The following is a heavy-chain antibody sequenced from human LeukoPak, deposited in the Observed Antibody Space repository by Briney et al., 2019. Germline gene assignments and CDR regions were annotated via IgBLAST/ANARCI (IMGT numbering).Heavy chain of an antibody. J-gene: IGHJ3*02. Sequence: ASVKVSCKASGYTFTGYYMHWVRQAPGQGLEWMGWINPDSGGTNYAQEFQGRVTMTRDTSISTAYMELSRLRSDDTAVYYCAREGPGVVVVPAAIGGDAFDIWGQGTMVTVSS. D-gene: IGHD2-2*01. V-gene: IGHV1-2*02. CDR1: GYTFTGYY. CDR2: INPDSGGT. CDR3: AREGPGVVVVPAAIGGDAFDI.